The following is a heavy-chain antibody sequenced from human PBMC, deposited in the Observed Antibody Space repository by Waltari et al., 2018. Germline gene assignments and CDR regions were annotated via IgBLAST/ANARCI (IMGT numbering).Heavy chain of an antibody. J-gene: IGHJ6*03. CDR2: ISVSNGNT. D-gene: IGHD3-16*01. V-gene: IGHV1-18*01. CDR1: GYTFSSYV. Sequence: QVQLVQSGAEVKKPGTSVKVSCQASGYTFSSYVISWVRQAPGKGLEWMGWISVSNGNTNYAQKLQGRVTMTTDTSTSTAYLEVRSLRSDDTAVYYCARMTGDARGGNYYYYMDAWGKGTTVTVSS. CDR3: ARMTGDARGGNYYYYMDA.